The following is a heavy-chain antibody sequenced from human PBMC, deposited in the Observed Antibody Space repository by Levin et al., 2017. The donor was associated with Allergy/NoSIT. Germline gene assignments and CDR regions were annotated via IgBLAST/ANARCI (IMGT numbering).Heavy chain of an antibody. CDR1: GGSFSGYY. CDR3: ARGYCSSTSCQYPDAFDI. CDR2: INHSGST. Sequence: SETLSLTCAVYGGSFSGYYWSWIRQPPGKGLEWIGEINHSGSTNYNPSLKSRVTISVDTSKNQFSLKLSSVTAADTAVYYCARGYCSSTSCQYPDAFDIWGQGTMVTVSS. D-gene: IGHD2-2*01. V-gene: IGHV4-34*01. J-gene: IGHJ3*02.